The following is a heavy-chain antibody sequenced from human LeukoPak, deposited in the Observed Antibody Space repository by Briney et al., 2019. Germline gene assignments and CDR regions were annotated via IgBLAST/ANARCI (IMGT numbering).Heavy chain of an antibody. D-gene: IGHD6-19*01. Sequence: ASVKVSCKASGYTFTSCYMHWVRQAPGQGLEWMGIINRSGGSTSYAQKFQGRVTMTRDTSTSTVYMELSSLRSEDTAVYYCARGNSFSSGWSPSYYYYGMDVWGKGTTLTVSS. V-gene: IGHV1-46*01. CDR2: INRSGGST. J-gene: IGHJ6*04. CDR3: ARGNSFSSGWSPSYYYYGMDV. CDR1: GYTFTSCY.